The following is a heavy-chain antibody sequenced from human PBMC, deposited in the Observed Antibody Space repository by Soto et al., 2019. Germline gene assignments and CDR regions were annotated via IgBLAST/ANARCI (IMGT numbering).Heavy chain of an antibody. J-gene: IGHJ4*02. CDR1: GFTFSSYA. V-gene: IGHV3-23*01. Sequence: PGGSLRLSCAASGFTFSSYAMSWVRQAPGKGLEWVSAISGSGGSTYYADSVKGRFTISRDNSKNTLYLQMNSLRAEDTAVYYCAKVGQDMVLVVAAPAYFDYWGQGTLVTVSS. D-gene: IGHD2-15*01. CDR3: AKVGQDMVLVVAAPAYFDY. CDR2: ISGSGGST.